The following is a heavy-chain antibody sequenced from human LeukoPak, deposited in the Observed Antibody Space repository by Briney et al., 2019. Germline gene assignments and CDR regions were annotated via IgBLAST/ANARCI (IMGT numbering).Heavy chain of an antibody. D-gene: IGHD1-1*01. CDR3: ARVNINNWHSCDY. J-gene: IGHJ4*02. CDR2: INHSDGA. V-gene: IGHV4-34*01. CDR1: GGSFSGYY. Sequence: SSETLSLTCGVYGGSFSGYYWNWIRQPPGKGLEWIGEINHSDGANYNPSLKSRVTISGDTSKNQFSLKLSSVTATDTAVYYCARVNINNWHSCDYWGQGTLVTVSS.